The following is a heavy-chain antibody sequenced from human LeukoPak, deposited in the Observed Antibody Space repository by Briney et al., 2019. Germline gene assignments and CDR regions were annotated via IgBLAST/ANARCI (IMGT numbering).Heavy chain of an antibody. CDR3: ARPSSSLDAFDI. Sequence: SETLSLTCTVSGGSISSYYWSWIRQPPGKGLEWIGYIYYSGSTNYNPSLKSRVTISVDTSKNQFSLKLSSVTAADTAVYYCARPSSSLDAFDIWGQGTMVTVSS. CDR2: IYYSGST. D-gene: IGHD6-13*01. CDR1: GGSISSYY. J-gene: IGHJ3*02. V-gene: IGHV4-59*08.